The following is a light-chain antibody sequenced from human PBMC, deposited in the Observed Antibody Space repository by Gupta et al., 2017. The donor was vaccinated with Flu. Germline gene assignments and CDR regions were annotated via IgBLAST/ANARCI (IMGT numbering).Light chain of an antibody. CDR3: GSETTGSTRVV. Sequence: GASGAVGGGNCVCWCRQRAGQAPKLLIYEVSSRGSGVADRFSGSKSGSTASVTIAGLQAEDGADYYCGSETTGSTRVVFGGGTKLTVL. V-gene: IGLV2-14*01. CDR2: EVS. CDR1: SGAVGGGNC. J-gene: IGLJ2*01.